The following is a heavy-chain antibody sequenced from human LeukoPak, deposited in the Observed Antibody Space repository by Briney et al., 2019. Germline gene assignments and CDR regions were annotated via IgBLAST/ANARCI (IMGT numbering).Heavy chain of an antibody. D-gene: IGHD2-2*01. CDR2: IYHSGST. Sequence: ETLSLTCAVSGYSISSGYYWGWIRQPPGKGLEWIGSIYHSGSTYYNPSLKSRVTISVDTSKNQFSLKLSSVTAADTAVYYCASKGSSTSCCPKDYWGQGTLVTVSS. CDR3: ASKGSSTSCCPKDY. CDR1: GYSISSGYY. V-gene: IGHV4-38-2*01. J-gene: IGHJ4*02.